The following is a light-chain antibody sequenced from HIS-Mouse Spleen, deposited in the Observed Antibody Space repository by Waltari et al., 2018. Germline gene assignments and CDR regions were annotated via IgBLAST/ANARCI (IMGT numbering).Light chain of an antibody. J-gene: IGLJ2*01. V-gene: IGLV3-10*01. CDR1: ALPKKY. CDR2: EDS. CDR3: YSTDSSGNHRV. Sequence: SYELTQPPSVSVSPGHTARITCSGDALPKKYAYWYQQKSGQAPVLVIYEDSKRPSGIPERFSGSSSGTMATLTISGAQVEDEADYYCYSTDSSGNHRVFGGGTKLNVL.